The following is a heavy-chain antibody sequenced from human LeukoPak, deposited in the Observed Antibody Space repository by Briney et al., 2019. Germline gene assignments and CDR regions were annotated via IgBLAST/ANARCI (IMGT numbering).Heavy chain of an antibody. CDR3: ARLGRRGGSYLIYFDA. CDR2: IFPGDSYT. J-gene: IGHJ4*02. D-gene: IGHD1-26*01. V-gene: IGHV5-51*01. Sequence: GESLKISCKASGYGFTSYWIGWVRQMPGKGLEWMGIIFPGDSYTRYSPSFQGQVTFSADKSISTAYVQWSSLKASDTAMYYCARLGRRGGSYLIYFDAWGQGTLVTVSS. CDR1: GYGFTSYW.